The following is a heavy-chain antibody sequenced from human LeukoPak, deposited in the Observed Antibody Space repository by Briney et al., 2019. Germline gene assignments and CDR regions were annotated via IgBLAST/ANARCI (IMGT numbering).Heavy chain of an antibody. CDR3: ARGCSSTSCDPYYYYAMDV. Sequence: SETLSLTCTVSGDSISSNYWNWIRQPPGKALEWIGYIYYSGSTNYNPSLKSRATISVDTSKNQFSLKLSSVTAADAAVYYCARGCSSTSCDPYYYYAMDVWGQGTTVTVSS. CDR1: GDSISSNY. CDR2: IYYSGST. J-gene: IGHJ6*02. V-gene: IGHV4-59*01. D-gene: IGHD2-2*01.